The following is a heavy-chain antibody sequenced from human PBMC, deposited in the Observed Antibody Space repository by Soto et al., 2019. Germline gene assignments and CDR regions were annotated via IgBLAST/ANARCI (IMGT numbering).Heavy chain of an antibody. V-gene: IGHV1-18*04. Sequence: GASVQVSCTASGYTFTSYGISWVRQAPGQGLEWMGWISAYNGNTNYAQKLQGRVTMTTDTSTSTAYMELRSLRSDDTAVYYCARVGAAAGTGVNWFDPWGQGTLVTVSS. CDR2: ISAYNGNT. J-gene: IGHJ5*02. CDR3: ARVGAAAGTGVNWFDP. D-gene: IGHD6-13*01. CDR1: GYTFTSYG.